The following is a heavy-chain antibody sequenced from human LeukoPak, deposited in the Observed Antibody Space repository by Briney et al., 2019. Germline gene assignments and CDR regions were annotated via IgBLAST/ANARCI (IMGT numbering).Heavy chain of an antibody. CDR3: AREASGYSYGLDAFDI. V-gene: IGHV3-48*03. J-gene: IGHJ3*02. Sequence: GGSLRLSCAASGFTFSSYEMNWVRQAPGKGLEWVSYISSSGSTIYYADSVKGRFISSRDNTKHSLYLQMTSLRAEDTAVYCCAREASGYSYGLDAFDIWGQGTMVTVSS. CDR1: GFTFSSYE. D-gene: IGHD5-18*01. CDR2: ISSSGSTI.